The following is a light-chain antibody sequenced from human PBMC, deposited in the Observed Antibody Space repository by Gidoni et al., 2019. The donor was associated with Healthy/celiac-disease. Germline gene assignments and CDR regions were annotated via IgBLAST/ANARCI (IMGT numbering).Light chain of an antibody. CDR3: QQRGNWPLT. CDR1: QIVSSS. V-gene: IGKV3-11*01. CDR2: HAS. J-gene: IGKJ4*01. Sequence: EIVLTQSPATLSLSPGERATLSCRASQIVSSSLAWYQQKPGQAPRLLIYHASNRATGIPARFSGSGSGTDFTLTISSLEPEDFAVYYCQQRGNWPLTFGGGTKVEIK.